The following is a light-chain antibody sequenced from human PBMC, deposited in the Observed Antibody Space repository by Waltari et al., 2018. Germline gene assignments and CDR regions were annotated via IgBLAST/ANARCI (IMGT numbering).Light chain of an antibody. CDR1: QNIRTY. CDR3: RQSFSSPWT. Sequence: DIQMTQSPSSLSASIGDTITVTCRASQNIRTYLNWYQQKPAKAPKLLIFGASSLPRGVPSRFTGSASGTEFTFTITNLQPDDFATYFCRQSFSSPWTFGQGTTV. V-gene: IGKV1-39*01. J-gene: IGKJ1*01. CDR2: GAS.